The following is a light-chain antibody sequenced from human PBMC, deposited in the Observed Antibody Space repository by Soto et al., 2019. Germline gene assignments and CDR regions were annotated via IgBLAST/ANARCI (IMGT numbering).Light chain of an antibody. CDR2: GAS. V-gene: IGKV3-20*01. CDR3: QQYGNSPFT. J-gene: IGKJ5*01. Sequence: PVERATLSCRASQSISSTSLAWYQQKPGQAPRLLIYGASTRATGIPDRFSGSESGTDFTLTISRLEPEDFVVYYCQQYGNSPFTFGQGTRLEIK. CDR1: QSISSTS.